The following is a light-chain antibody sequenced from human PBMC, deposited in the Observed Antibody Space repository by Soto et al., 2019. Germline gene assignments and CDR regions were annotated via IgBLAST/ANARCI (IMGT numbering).Light chain of an antibody. CDR1: QSARIS. CDR2: DVS. V-gene: IGKV3-15*01. Sequence: TVMTQSPSTLSVSPGERATLSCRASQSARISLGWYQQKPGQAPRLLIYDVSTRATGVPARFSGSGSGTEFTLTISSPQSEDFAIYYCQQHNDWPTFGQGTRLEIK. J-gene: IGKJ5*01. CDR3: QQHNDWPT.